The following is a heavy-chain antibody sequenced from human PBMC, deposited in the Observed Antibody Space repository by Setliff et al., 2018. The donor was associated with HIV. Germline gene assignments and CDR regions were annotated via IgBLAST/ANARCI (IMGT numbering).Heavy chain of an antibody. CDR2: IYSSGST. CDR3: ARGRWYSSSWYEY. D-gene: IGHD6-13*01. J-gene: IGHJ4*02. Sequence: SETLSLTCTVSGGSISSYYGSWIRQSAGKGLEWIGRIYSSGSTNYNPSLKSRVTMSVDTSKNQFSLKLRSVTAADTAVYYCARGRWYSSSWYEYWGQGTLVTVSS. CDR1: GGSISSYY. V-gene: IGHV4-4*07.